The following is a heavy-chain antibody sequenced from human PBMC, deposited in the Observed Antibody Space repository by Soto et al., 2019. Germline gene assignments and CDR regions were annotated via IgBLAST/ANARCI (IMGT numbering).Heavy chain of an antibody. D-gene: IGHD6-13*01. J-gene: IGHJ4*02. V-gene: IGHV1-18*01. Sequence: QVQLVQSGAEVKKPWASVKVSCKASGYTFTSYGISWVRQAPGQGLEWMGWIIAYNGNTNYAQKLQGRVTMTTDTTTSTDYKVLRSMRSDDTAVYYSARVARGSSSWYYFDSWGQGTLVTVSS. CDR2: IIAYNGNT. CDR3: ARVARGSSSWYYFDS. CDR1: GYTFTSYG.